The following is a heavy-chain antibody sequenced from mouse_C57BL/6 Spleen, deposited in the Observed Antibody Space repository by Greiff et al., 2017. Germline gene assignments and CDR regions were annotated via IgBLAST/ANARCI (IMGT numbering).Heavy chain of an antibody. CDR1: GFTFSHYW. CDR2: IRLKSDNYAT. D-gene: IGHD1-1*01. CDR3: TGLEYYGSRYYFDY. V-gene: IGHV6-3*01. J-gene: IGHJ2*01. Sequence: EVKLEESGGGLVQPGGSLKLSCVASGFTFSHYWMNWVRQSPEKGLEWVAQIRLKSDNYATHYAASVKGRFTISRDDSQSSVYLQMNNLRAEDTGIYYCTGLEYYGSRYYFDYWGQGTTLTVSS.